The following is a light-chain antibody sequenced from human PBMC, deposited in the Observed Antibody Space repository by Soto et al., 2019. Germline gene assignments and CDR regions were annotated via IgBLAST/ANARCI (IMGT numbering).Light chain of an antibody. V-gene: IGKV3-15*01. CDR2: GAS. CDR3: QQYNNRPRT. Sequence: EIVMTQSPATLSVSPRESATLSCRASQSVSSNLAWYQQKHGQAPRLLIYGASTRATGIPARFSGRVSGTEFTLAISSMQSEDFAVYCCQQYNNRPRTVGQGTKVEIK. J-gene: IGKJ1*01. CDR1: QSVSSN.